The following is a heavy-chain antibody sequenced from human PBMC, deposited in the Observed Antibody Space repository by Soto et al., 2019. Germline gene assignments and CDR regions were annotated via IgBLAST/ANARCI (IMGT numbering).Heavy chain of an antibody. V-gene: IGHV1-3*01. CDR1: GYTFTSYA. Sequence: ASVKVSCKASGYTFTSYAMHWVRQAPGQRLEWMGWINAGNGNTKYSQKFQGRVTITRDTSASTAYMELSSLRAEDTAVYYCARGQGLGELLTDFWGQGALVTVSS. CDR3: ARGQGLGELLTDF. CDR2: INAGNGNT. J-gene: IGHJ4*02. D-gene: IGHD3-10*01.